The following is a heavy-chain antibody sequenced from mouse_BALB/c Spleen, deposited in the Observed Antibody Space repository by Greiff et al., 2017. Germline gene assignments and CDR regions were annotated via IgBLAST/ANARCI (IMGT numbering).Heavy chain of an antibody. CDR3: ARSYDYDVAYFDY. D-gene: IGHD2-4*01. CDR1: GYTFTSYW. J-gene: IGHJ2*01. CDR2: IYPGDGDT. Sequence: VQLQQSGAELARPGASVKLSCKASGYTFTSYWMQWVKQRPGQGLEWIGAIYPGDGDTRYTQKFKGKATLTADKSSSTAYMQLSSLASEDSAVYYCARSYDYDVAYFDYWGQGTTLTVSS. V-gene: IGHV1-87*01.